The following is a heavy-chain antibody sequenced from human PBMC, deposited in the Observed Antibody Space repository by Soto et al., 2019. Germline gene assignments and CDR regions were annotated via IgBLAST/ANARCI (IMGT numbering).Heavy chain of an antibody. D-gene: IGHD3-9*01. V-gene: IGHV1-3*01. J-gene: IGHJ4*02. CDR2: INAGNGNT. Sequence: GASVKVSCKASGYTFTSYAMHWVRQAPGQRLEWMGWINAGNGNTKYSQKFQGRVTITRDTSASTAYMELSSLRSEDTAVYYCATGYYDILTGYYRDFDYWGQGTLVTVSS. CDR3: ATGYYDILTGYYRDFDY. CDR1: GYTFTSYA.